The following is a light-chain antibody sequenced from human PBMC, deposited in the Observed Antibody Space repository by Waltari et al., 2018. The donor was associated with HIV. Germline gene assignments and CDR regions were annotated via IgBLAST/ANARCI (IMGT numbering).Light chain of an antibody. CDR1: QNILYSSNSKNY. J-gene: IGKJ1*01. Sequence: DIVMTQYPDSLAVSLGERATITCKPSQNILYSSNSKNYLAWYQQKSGQPTKLLIDLASTRPSGVPDRFSGSRSGTDFTLSLRSLHPDDVAVYYCHQSYISPCPFGQGTKVEIK. CDR2: LAS. CDR3: HQSYISPCP. V-gene: IGKV4-1*01.